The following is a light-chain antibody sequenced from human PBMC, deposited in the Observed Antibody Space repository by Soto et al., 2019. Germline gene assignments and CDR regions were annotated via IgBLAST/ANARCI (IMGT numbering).Light chain of an antibody. Sequence: DIQMTQSPSFLSASVGDRVTITCRASQGILYYVAWFQQKPGKAPNLLIYAASTLQSGVPSRFSGSGSGTDFTLTISSLQPEDVANYYCQKYNTAPQTFGQGTKVEIK. J-gene: IGKJ1*01. CDR3: QKYNTAPQT. CDR1: QGILYY. V-gene: IGKV1-27*01. CDR2: AAS.